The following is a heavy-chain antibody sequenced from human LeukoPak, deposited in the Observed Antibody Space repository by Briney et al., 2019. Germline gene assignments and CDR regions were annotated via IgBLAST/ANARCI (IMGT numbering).Heavy chain of an antibody. D-gene: IGHD6-13*01. V-gene: IGHV3-7*01. CDR1: GFTFSSYW. CDR2: IKQDGSEK. J-gene: IGHJ3*02. CDR3: ARDLGAAAAGSIAFDI. Sequence: QTGGSLRLSCAASGFTFSSYWMSWVRQAPGKGLEWVANIKQDGSEKYYVDSVKGRLTISRDNAKNSLYLQMNSLRAEDTAVYYCARDLGAAAAGSIAFDIWGQGTMVTVSS.